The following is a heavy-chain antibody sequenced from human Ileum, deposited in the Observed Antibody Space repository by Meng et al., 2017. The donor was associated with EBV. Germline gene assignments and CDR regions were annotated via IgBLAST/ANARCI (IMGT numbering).Heavy chain of an antibody. Sequence: QGPPTQGGAGLLKPSGTLSLTCAVYGGSFSGYYWSWIRQPPGKGLEWIGEINHSGSTNYNPSLKSRVTISVDTSKNQFSLKLSSVTAADTAVYYCARGNKVSDRGFDYWGQGTLVTVSS. CDR2: INHSGST. D-gene: IGHD3-10*01. CDR3: ARGNKVSDRGFDY. V-gene: IGHV4-34*01. J-gene: IGHJ4*02. CDR1: GGSFSGYY.